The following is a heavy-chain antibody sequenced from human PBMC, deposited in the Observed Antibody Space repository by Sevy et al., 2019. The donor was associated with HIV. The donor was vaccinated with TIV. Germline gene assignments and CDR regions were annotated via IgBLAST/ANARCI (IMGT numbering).Heavy chain of an antibody. Sequence: GGSLRLSCAASGFTFSSYAMSWVRQAPGKGLEWVSAISGSGGSTYYADSVKGRFTISRDNSKNTQYLQMNSLRAEDTAVYYCAKEGSGSYYDRDAFDIWGQGTMVTVSS. D-gene: IGHD1-26*01. CDR1: GFTFSSYA. J-gene: IGHJ3*02. V-gene: IGHV3-23*01. CDR2: ISGSGGST. CDR3: AKEGSGSYYDRDAFDI.